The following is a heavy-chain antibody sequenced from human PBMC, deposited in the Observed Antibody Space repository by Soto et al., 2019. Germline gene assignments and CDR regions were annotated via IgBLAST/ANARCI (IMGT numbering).Heavy chain of an antibody. D-gene: IGHD3-16*01. Sequence: ASVKVSCKASGFTFSRFGISWVRQAPGQGLEWMGWISGFNGATKYALQFQGRIIMTRDTSTSTVYMDLSSLRSDDTAVYYCAREMITIRGVYFDYWGQGTLVTVSS. CDR3: AREMITIRGVYFDY. V-gene: IGHV1-18*01. J-gene: IGHJ4*02. CDR1: GFTFSRFG. CDR2: ISGFNGAT.